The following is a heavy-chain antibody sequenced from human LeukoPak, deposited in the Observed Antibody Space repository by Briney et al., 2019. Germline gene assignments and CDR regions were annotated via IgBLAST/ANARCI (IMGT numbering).Heavy chain of an antibody. CDR3: AHTSEGDPFDY. D-gene: IGHD3-10*01. J-gene: IGHJ4*02. CDR2: IYWNEDK. V-gene: IGHV2-5*01. Sequence: SGPTLVKPTHTLTLTCNFTGFSLRTYGMGVGWIRQPPGKALEWLALIYWNEDKRYSPSLKTRLTITKDTSRNQVVLTMTNMDAEDTGTYYCAHTSEGDPFDYWGQGTLVTVSS. CDR1: GFSLRTYGMG.